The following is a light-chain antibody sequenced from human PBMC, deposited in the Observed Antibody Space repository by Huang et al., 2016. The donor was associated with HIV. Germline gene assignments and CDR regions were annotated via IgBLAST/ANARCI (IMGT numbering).Light chain of an antibody. CDR1: QSVSSY. Sequence: EIVLTQSPATLSLSPGERASLSCRASQSVSSYLLWYQQKPGQAPRLLIYDASSRATGIPTRFSGSGSGTDFTLTISSLEPEDFAVYYCQQRISWPLTFGGGAKVEIK. CDR3: QQRISWPLT. V-gene: IGKV3-11*01. J-gene: IGKJ4*01. CDR2: DAS.